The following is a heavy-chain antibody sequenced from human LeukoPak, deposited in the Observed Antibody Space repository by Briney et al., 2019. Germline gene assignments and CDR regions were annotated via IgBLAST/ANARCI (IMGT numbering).Heavy chain of an antibody. CDR2: ISGSGGST. D-gene: IGHD1-26*01. CDR1: GFTFSSYA. V-gene: IGHV3-23*01. CDR3: AKAQTRGAGYFMASYDMDV. Sequence: GGSLRLSCAASGFTFSSYAMSWVRQAPGKGLEWVSAISGSGGSTYYADSVKGRFTISRDNSKNTLYLQMNSLRAEDTAVYYCAKAQTRGAGYFMASYDMDVWGQGTTVTVSS. J-gene: IGHJ6*02.